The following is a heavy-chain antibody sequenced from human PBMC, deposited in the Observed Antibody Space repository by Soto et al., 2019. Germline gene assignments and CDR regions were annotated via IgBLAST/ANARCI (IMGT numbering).Heavy chain of an antibody. CDR1: GGSFNNYA. Sequence: QVQLVQSGAEVKKPGSSVKVSCKASGGSFNNYAISWVRQAPGQGLEWMGGIIPVFGTPNYAQKFQGRLTIIADEYTARAYKELSSVRSEDTAHYFCATRSRGSFRFDYWGQRTLVSVSS. V-gene: IGHV1-69*01. D-gene: IGHD3-16*01. CDR3: ATRSRGSFRFDY. CDR2: IIPVFGTP. J-gene: IGHJ4*01.